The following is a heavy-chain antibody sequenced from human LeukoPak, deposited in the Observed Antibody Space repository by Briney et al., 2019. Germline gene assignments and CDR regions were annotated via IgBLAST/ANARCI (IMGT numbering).Heavy chain of an antibody. CDR2: INPNSGGT. Sequence: VASVKVSCKASGYTFTGYYMHWVRQAPGQGLEWTGWINPNSGGTNYAQKFQGRVTMTRDTSISTAYMELSRLRSDDTAVYYCARGTTITMVRGRLDVWGQGTTVTVSS. D-gene: IGHD3-10*01. J-gene: IGHJ6*02. V-gene: IGHV1-2*02. CDR3: ARGTTITMVRGRLDV. CDR1: GYTFTGYY.